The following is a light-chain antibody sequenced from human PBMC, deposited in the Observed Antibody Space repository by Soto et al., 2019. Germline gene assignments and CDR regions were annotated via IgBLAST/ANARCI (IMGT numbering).Light chain of an antibody. J-gene: IGKJ1*01. V-gene: IGKV3-20*01. CDR2: GAS. CDR1: QSVSRSY. CDR3: QQHGSSPRT. Sequence: EIVLTQSPGTLSLSPGERATLSCRASQSVSRSYLAWYQQNPGQAPRLLIYGASSRATGIPDRFSGSGSGTDFTLTISRLEPEDFAVYFCQQHGSSPRTCGQGTKVEIK.